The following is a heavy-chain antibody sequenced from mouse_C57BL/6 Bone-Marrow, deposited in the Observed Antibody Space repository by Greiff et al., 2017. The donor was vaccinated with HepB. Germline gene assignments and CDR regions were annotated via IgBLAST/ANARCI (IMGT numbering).Heavy chain of an antibody. CDR3: TTGLLYYAMDY. D-gene: IGHD1-1*01. V-gene: IGHV14-4*01. CDR2: IDPENGDT. J-gene: IGHJ4*01. CDR1: GFNIKDDY. Sequence: VTLKESGAELVRPGASVKLSCTASGFNIKDDYMHWVKQRPEQGLEWIGWIDPENGDTEYASKFQGKATITADTSSNTAYLQLSSLTSEDTAVYYCTTGLLYYAMDYWGQGTSVTVSS.